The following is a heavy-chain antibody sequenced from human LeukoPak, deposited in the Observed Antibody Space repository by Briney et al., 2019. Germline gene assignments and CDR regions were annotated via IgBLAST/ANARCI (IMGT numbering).Heavy chain of an antibody. CDR1: GFTFSDYY. CDR2: IKSDGSST. D-gene: IGHD1-14*01. V-gene: IGHV3-74*01. Sequence: PGGSLRLSCAASGFTFSDYYMSWVRQAPGKGLVWVSRIKSDGSSTSYADSVKGRFTISRDNAKNTLYLQMNSLRAEGTAVYCASFSEYVWGQGTTVTVSS. J-gene: IGHJ6*02. CDR3: ASFSEYV.